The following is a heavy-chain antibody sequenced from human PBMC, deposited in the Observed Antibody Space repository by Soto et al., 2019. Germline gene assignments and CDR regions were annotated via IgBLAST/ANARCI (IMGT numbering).Heavy chain of an antibody. CDR1: GFDVSNTA. CDR3: AREAILVIAAPEYYFDY. J-gene: IGHJ4*02. V-gene: IGHV3-66*01. Sequence: EVQLVESGGDLVQRGGSLRLSCAASGFDVSNTAMSWVRQAPGKGLEWVSVIYSGGYTNYADSVKGRFIVSRDSPKYTLYLQMDSLRAEDTAVYYCAREAILVIAAPEYYFDYWGQGTLVTVSS. D-gene: IGHD2-2*02. CDR2: IYSGGYT.